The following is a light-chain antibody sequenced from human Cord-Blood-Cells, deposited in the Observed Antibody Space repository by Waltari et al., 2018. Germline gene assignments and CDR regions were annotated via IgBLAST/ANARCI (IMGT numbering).Light chain of an antibody. CDR1: QSVSSN. CDR3: QQYNNWLWT. J-gene: IGKJ1*01. Sequence: EIVMTQSPATLSVSTGARATLSCRASQSVSSNLAWYQQKPGQAPRLLIYGASTRATGIPARFSGSGSGTEFTLTISSLQSEDFAVYYCQQYNNWLWTFGQGTKVEIK. V-gene: IGKV3-15*01. CDR2: GAS.